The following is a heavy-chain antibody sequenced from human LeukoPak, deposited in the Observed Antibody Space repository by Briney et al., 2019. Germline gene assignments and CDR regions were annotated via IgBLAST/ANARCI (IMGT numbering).Heavy chain of an antibody. CDR1: GVSISDFH. CDR2: ITNNGDA. J-gene: IGHJ4*02. Sequence: SETLTLTCTVAGVSISDFHWSWLRQSPGKGLEWIGWITNNGDANYNPSLESRLAMSAETTKRQLFLRVTSVTDADTAVYYCARHVEHAAYFHHWGQGILVTVSS. D-gene: IGHD1/OR15-1a*01. CDR3: ARHVEHAAYFHH. V-gene: IGHV4-59*08.